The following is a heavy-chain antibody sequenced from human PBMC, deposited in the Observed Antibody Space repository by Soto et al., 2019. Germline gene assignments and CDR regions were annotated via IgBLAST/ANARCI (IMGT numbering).Heavy chain of an antibody. CDR2: ISAYNGNT. V-gene: IGHV1-18*01. Sequence: ASVKFSCKASGYTFTSYGISWVRQAPGQGLEWMGWISAYNGNTNYAQKLQGRVTMTRDTSISTAYMELSRLRSDDTAVYYCARDGEWLQRYYYYYNGMDVWGQGTTVTVSS. D-gene: IGHD5-12*01. CDR3: ARDGEWLQRYYYYYNGMDV. CDR1: GYTFTSYG. J-gene: IGHJ6*02.